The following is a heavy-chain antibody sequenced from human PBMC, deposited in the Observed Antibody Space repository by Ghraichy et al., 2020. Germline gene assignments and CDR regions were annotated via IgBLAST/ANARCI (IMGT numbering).Heavy chain of an antibody. Sequence: GGSLRLSCVASGFIFSDYWMTWVRQAPGKGLEWVANIKGDGSETYYVDSVKGRFTISRDNAKNSLYLQMYNLRAEDTAVYYCARDRDLRNHDCFDIWCQGTLVTVSA. J-gene: IGHJ3*02. V-gene: IGHV3-7*01. CDR3: ARDRDLRNHDCFDI. D-gene: IGHD1-14*01. CDR1: GFIFSDYW. CDR2: IKGDGSET.